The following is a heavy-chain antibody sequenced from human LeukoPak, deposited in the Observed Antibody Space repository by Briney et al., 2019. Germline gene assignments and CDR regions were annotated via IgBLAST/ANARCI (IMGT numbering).Heavy chain of an antibody. CDR1: GGSLSNYY. V-gene: IGHV4-34*01. D-gene: IGHD3-10*01. CDR3: ARGPASGSDFAWFDP. J-gene: IGHJ5*02. CDR2: INHSGST. Sequence: GGSLSNYYWRWVRQPQGKGQERIGEINHSGSTKFNPSLKTRVTILVAMSKSQFSLELSSVTAANTAGYYCARGPASGSDFAWFDPGGQGTLVTVSS.